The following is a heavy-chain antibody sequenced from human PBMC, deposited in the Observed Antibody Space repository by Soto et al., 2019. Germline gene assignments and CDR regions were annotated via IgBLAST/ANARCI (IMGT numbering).Heavy chain of an antibody. D-gene: IGHD6-19*01. J-gene: IGHJ4*02. Sequence: ASVKVSCKASGYTFTSYAMHWVRQAPGQRLEWMGWINAGNGNTKYSQKFQGRVTITRDTSASTAYMELSSLRSEDTAVYYCARGWAWLGDFDYWGQGTLVTVSS. V-gene: IGHV1-3*01. CDR2: INAGNGNT. CDR3: ARGWAWLGDFDY. CDR1: GYTFTSYA.